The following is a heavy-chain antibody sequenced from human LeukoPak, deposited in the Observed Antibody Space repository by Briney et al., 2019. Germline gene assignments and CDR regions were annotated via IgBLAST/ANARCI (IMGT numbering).Heavy chain of an antibody. CDR2: IYSGGST. CDR3: ARGPDSSGYYPAIDY. V-gene: IGHV3-53*01. J-gene: IGHJ4*02. D-gene: IGHD3-22*01. CDR1: GFTVSSNY. Sequence: PGGSLKLSCAASGFTVSSNYMSWVRQAPGKGLEGVSVIYSGGSTYYADSGKGRFTISRDNSKNTLYLQMNSLRAEDTAVYYCARGPDSSGYYPAIDYWGQGTLVTVSS.